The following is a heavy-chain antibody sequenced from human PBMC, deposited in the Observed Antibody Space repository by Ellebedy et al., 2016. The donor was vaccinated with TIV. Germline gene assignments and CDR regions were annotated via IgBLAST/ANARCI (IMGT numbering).Heavy chain of an antibody. D-gene: IGHD3-10*01. CDR3: AKDSGKYGWNSEY. J-gene: IGHJ4*02. Sequence: GESLKISCAASGFTFNNYAMHWVRQAPGKGLEWVSGISSSGGSTYHADSVKGRFTISRDNSKNTLYLQMNSLRAEDTAIYYCAKDSGKYGWNSEYWGQGTQVTVSS. CDR1: GFTFNNYA. CDR2: ISSSGGST. V-gene: IGHV3-23*01.